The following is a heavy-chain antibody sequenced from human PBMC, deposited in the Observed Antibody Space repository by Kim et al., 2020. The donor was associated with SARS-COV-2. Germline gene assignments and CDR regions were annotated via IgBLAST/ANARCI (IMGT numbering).Heavy chain of an antibody. V-gene: IGHV3-30*01. Sequence: KGRFNISRDNSKNTLYLQMNSLGAEDTAVYYCARDWDDYDILTGYYGAFDYWGQGTLVTVSS. J-gene: IGHJ4*02. CDR3: ARDWDDYDILTGYYGAFDY. D-gene: IGHD3-9*01.